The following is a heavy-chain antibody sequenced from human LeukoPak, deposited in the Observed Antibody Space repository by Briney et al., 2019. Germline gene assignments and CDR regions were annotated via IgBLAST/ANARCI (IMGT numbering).Heavy chain of an antibody. V-gene: IGHV1-69*04. D-gene: IGHD1-26*01. J-gene: IGHJ6*02. CDR1: GGTFSSYA. CDR3: ARGRNEGATAFYYYYYGMDV. CDR2: IIPILGIA. Sequence: ASVKVSCKASGGTFSSYAISWVRQAPGQGLEWMGRIIPILGIANYAQKFQGRVTITADKSTSTAYMELSSLRSEDTAVYYCARGRNEGATAFYYYYYGMDVWGQGTTVTVSS.